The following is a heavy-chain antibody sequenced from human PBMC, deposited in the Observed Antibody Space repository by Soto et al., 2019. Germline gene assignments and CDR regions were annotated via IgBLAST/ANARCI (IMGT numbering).Heavy chain of an antibody. J-gene: IGHJ5*02. CDR1: GGSISSYY. Sequence: SETLSFTCTVSGGSISSYYWSWIRQPPGKGLEWIGYIYYSGSTKYNPSLKSRVTISVDTSKNQFSLKLNSVTAADTAVYYCARQSCSSTSCYSWVSWFDPWGQGTLVTVSS. V-gene: IGHV4-59*08. D-gene: IGHD2-2*01. CDR3: ARQSCSSTSCYSWVSWFDP. CDR2: IYYSGST.